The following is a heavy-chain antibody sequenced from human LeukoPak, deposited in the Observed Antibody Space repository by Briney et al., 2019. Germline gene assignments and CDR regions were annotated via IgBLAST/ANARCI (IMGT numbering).Heavy chain of an antibody. CDR2: INPNSGGT. CDR3: AGDGPAAGKGRNWFDP. D-gene: IGHD6-13*01. Sequence: ASVKVSCKASGYTFTGYYMHWVRHAPGQGLEWMGWINPNSGGTNYAQKFQGRVTMTRDTSISTAYMELSRLRSDDTAVYYCAGDGPAAGKGRNWFDPWGQGTLVTVSS. J-gene: IGHJ5*02. CDR1: GYTFTGYY. V-gene: IGHV1-2*02.